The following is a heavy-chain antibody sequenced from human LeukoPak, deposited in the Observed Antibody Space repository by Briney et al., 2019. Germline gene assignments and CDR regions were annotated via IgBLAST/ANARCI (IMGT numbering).Heavy chain of an antibody. J-gene: IGHJ4*02. D-gene: IGHD5-12*01. CDR2: ISHRVSDV. Sequence: GGSLRLSCAASGFTFSDYYMSWIRQAPGKGLEWVSYISHRVSDVQYADSVKGRFTISRDNAKNSLYLQMNSLRAEDTAVYYCARAPYSGYDWSWYFDYWGQGTLVTVSS. CDR3: ARAPYSGYDWSWYFDY. CDR1: GFTFSDYY. V-gene: IGHV3-11*04.